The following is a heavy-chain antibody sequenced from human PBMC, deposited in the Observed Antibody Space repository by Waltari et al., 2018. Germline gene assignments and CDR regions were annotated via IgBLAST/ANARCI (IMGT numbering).Heavy chain of an antibody. J-gene: IGHJ4*02. CDR2: IYPGDSTT. CDR1: GYSFTNFW. Sequence: EVQLVQSGAEVKKSGESLKISCKGSGYSFTNFWIGWVRQMPGKGLEWMGIIYPGDSTTRYSPSFQGQVTISADKSISTAYLQWSSLKASDTAMYYCARHLRYCSGGSCYGRFFDYWGQGTLVTVSS. CDR3: ARHLRYCSGGSCYGRFFDY. D-gene: IGHD2-15*01. V-gene: IGHV5-51*01.